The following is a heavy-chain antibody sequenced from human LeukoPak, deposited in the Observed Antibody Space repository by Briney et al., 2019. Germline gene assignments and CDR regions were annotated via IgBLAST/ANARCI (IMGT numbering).Heavy chain of an antibody. V-gene: IGHV3-21*01. Sequence: GGSLRLSCAASGFTFSSYSMNWVRQAPGKGLEWVSSISSSSSYIYYADSVKGRFTISRDNAKNSLYLQMNSLRAEDTAVYCCARDLTTAMVTPHWFDPWGQGTLVTVSS. CDR2: ISSSSSYI. CDR3: ARDLTTAMVTPHWFDP. J-gene: IGHJ5*02. CDR1: GFTFSSYS. D-gene: IGHD5-18*01.